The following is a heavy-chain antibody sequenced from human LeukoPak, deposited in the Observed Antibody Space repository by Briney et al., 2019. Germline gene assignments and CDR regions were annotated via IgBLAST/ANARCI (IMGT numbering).Heavy chain of an antibody. J-gene: IGHJ5*02. D-gene: IGHD6-13*01. CDR1: GGTISSSNW. Sequence: SETLSLTCAVSGGTISSSNWWSWIRQPPGKGLEWIGDIYYSGSTNYNPSLKSRVTISVDTSKNQFSLKLSSVTAADTAVYYCARSGGSSWYPNWFDPWGQGTLVTVSS. V-gene: IGHV4-61*01. CDR3: ARSGGSSWYPNWFDP. CDR2: IYYSGST.